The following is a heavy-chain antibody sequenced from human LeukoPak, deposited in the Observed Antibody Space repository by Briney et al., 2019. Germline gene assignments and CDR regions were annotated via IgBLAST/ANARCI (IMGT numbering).Heavy chain of an antibody. V-gene: IGHV4-34*01. CDR2: INHSGST. CDR1: GGSFSGYY. CDR3: ARGIFSGNWFDP. D-gene: IGHD3-9*01. Sequence: PSETLSLTCAVYGGSFSGYYWSWIRQPPGKGLEWIGEINHSGSTNYNPSLKSRVTISVDTSKNQFSLKLSSVTAADTAVYYCARGIFSGNWFDPWGQGTLVTVSS. J-gene: IGHJ5*02.